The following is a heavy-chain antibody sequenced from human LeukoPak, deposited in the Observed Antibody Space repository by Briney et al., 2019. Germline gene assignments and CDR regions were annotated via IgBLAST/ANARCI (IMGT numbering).Heavy chain of an antibody. CDR2: IYDSGST. Sequence: SETLSLTCNVSGDSISSYYWNWIRQPPGKGLEWIGYIYDSGSTNYNPSLKSRVTISVDTSKNQFSLTLRSVTAADTAVYYCARDRLRWPKIDYWGQGTLVTVSS. CDR3: ARDRLRWPKIDY. V-gene: IGHV4-59*01. D-gene: IGHD4-23*01. J-gene: IGHJ4*02. CDR1: GDSISSYY.